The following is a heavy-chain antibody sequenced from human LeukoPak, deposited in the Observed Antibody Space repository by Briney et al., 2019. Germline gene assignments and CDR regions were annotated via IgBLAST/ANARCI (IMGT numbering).Heavy chain of an antibody. V-gene: IGHV5-51*01. Sequence: GESLKISCNGSGYSFTSYWIGWVRQMPGKGLEWMGIIYPGDSDTRYSPSFQGQVTISADKSISTAYLQWSSPKASDTAMYYCARVRTMVRGVIIGFDYWGQGTLVTVSS. CDR1: GYSFTSYW. D-gene: IGHD3-10*01. CDR3: ARVRTMVRGVIIGFDY. J-gene: IGHJ4*02. CDR2: IYPGDSDT.